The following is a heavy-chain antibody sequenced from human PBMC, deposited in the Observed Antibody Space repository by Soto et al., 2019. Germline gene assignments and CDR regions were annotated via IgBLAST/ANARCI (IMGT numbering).Heavy chain of an antibody. CDR3: ARRGIHVNIWFDP. Sequence: SETLSLTCTVSGGSISTTSYYWGWIRQPPGKGLEWVATTYHSGSTYYNPSLKCRVTISVDTSKNQFSLKVNSVTAADTAVYYCARRGIHVNIWFDPWGQGTLVTVSS. CDR2: TYHSGST. D-gene: IGHD6-13*01. J-gene: IGHJ5*02. V-gene: IGHV4-39*01. CDR1: GGSISTTSYY.